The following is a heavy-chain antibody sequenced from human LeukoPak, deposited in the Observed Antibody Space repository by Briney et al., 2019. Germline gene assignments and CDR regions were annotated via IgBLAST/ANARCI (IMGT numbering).Heavy chain of an antibody. D-gene: IGHD4-11*01. Sequence: PGGSLRLSCAASGFTFSSYVMHWVRQAPGKGLEWVAVISYDGSNKYYADSVKGRFTISRDNSKNTLYLQMNSLRAEDTAVYYCAIIPSKGFDYWGQGTLVTVSS. V-gene: IGHV3-30-3*01. CDR2: ISYDGSNK. CDR3: AIIPSKGFDY. J-gene: IGHJ4*02. CDR1: GFTFSSYV.